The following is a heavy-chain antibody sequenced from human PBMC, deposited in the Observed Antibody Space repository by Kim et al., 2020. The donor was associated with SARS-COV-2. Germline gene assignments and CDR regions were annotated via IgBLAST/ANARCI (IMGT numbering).Heavy chain of an antibody. D-gene: IGHD5-18*01. V-gene: IGHV3-11*01. Sequence: GGSLRLSCSASGFSFSDYYMAWIRQAPGMGLEWVSFITSSGSATRYADSVKGRFTVSRDNANNSLYLQMNSLRADDTAVYFCARGRIKQCFDYWGQGALVTVSS. CDR2: ITSSGSAT. CDR1: GFSFSDYY. J-gene: IGHJ4*02. CDR3: ARGRIKQCFDY.